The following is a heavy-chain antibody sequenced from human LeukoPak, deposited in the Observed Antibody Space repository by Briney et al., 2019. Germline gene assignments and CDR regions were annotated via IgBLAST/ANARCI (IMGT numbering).Heavy chain of an antibody. CDR1: GFTFSSYW. CDR2: IKTDGSQI. CDR3: ARVRRTISYAFDI. V-gene: IGHV3-7*01. J-gene: IGHJ3*02. D-gene: IGHD3-3*01. Sequence: GGSLRLSCVASGFTFSSYWITCVRQPPGKGLEWVANIKTDGSQIFYVDSVKGRFTISRDNAKNSLYLKMNSLRAEDTAVYYCARVRRTISYAFDIWGQGKMVTVSS.